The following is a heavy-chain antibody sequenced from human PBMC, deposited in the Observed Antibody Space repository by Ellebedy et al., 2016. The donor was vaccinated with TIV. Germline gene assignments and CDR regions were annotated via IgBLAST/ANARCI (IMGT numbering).Heavy chain of an antibody. CDR1: GFTFSSYS. D-gene: IGHD6-19*01. CDR2: ISGSSTTI. V-gene: IGHV3-48*04. Sequence: GGSLRLSXAASGFTFSSYSMNWVRQAPGKGLERVSYISGSSTTIYQADSVKGRFTISRDNAKNSLYLQMNSLRAEDTAVYYCAREQWLSGYYYGMDVWGQGTTVTVSS. J-gene: IGHJ6*02. CDR3: AREQWLSGYYYGMDV.